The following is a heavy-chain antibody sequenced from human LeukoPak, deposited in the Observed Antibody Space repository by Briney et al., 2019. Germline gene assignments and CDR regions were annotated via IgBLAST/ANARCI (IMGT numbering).Heavy chain of an antibody. CDR3: ARDLPDSGWPHKAAFDI. V-gene: IGHV3-15*01. Sequence: GGSLRLSCAASGFTFSNAWMSWVRQAPGKGLEWVGRIKSKTDGGTTDYAAPVKGRFTISRDDSKNTLYLQMNSLKTEDTAVYYCARDLPDSGWPHKAAFDIWGQGTMVTVSS. CDR1: GFTFSNAW. J-gene: IGHJ3*02. CDR2: IKSKTDGGTT. D-gene: IGHD6-19*01.